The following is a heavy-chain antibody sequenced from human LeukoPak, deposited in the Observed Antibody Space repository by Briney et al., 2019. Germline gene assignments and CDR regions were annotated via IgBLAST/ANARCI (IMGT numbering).Heavy chain of an antibody. D-gene: IGHD3-22*01. J-gene: IGHJ3*02. Sequence: ASVKVSCKASGYTFTSNYIHWVRQAPGQGLEWMGMIYPRDGSTSYAQKFQGRVTVTRDTSTSTVHMELSGLRSDDTAVYYCARVSGYDAFDIWGQGTMVTVSS. V-gene: IGHV1-46*01. CDR1: GYTFTSNY. CDR3: ARVSGYDAFDI. CDR2: IYPRDGST.